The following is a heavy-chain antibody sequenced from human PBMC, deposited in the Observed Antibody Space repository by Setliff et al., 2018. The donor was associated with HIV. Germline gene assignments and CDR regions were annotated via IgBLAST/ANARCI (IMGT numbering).Heavy chain of an antibody. CDR3: ARDRYAGEIDY. CDR2: IYYTGST. J-gene: IGHJ4*02. D-gene: IGHD3-10*01. Sequence: SETLSLTCTVSGGSINSGHYYWSWIRHHPGKGLEWIGYIYYTGSTYFNPSLKSRVTLSIDASKNQFSLKLSSVTAADTAVYYCARDRYAGEIDYWGQGTLVTVS. V-gene: IGHV4-31*03. CDR1: GGSINSGHYY.